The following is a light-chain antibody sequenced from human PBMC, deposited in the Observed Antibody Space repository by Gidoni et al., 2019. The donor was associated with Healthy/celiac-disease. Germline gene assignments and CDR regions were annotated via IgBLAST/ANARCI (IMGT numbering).Light chain of an antibody. CDR2: EVS. J-gene: IGLJ2*01. Sequence: QSALPQPASVSGSPGQSITISCTGTSSDVGGYNYVSWYQQHPGKAPKLMIYEVSNRPSGVSNRFSGSKSGNTASLTISGLQAEDEADYYCSSYTSSSPLVVFGGGTKLTVL. CDR3: SSYTSSSPLVV. V-gene: IGLV2-14*01. CDR1: SSDVGGYNY.